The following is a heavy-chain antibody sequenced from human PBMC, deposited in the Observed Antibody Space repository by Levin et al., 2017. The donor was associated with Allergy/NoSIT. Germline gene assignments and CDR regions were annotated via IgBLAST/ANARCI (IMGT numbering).Heavy chain of an antibody. CDR1: GFIFTNYW. Sequence: PGGSLRLSCAPSGFIFTNYWMRWIRQAPGKGLEWVASVSQDGNEKYYVDSVKGRFTISRDNAKNSLYLEMNSLRAEDTAVYYCARTITISGAVAYMDVWGKGTTVTVSS. CDR3: ARTITISGAVAYMDV. V-gene: IGHV3-7*03. J-gene: IGHJ6*03. D-gene: IGHD3-3*01. CDR2: VSQDGNEK.